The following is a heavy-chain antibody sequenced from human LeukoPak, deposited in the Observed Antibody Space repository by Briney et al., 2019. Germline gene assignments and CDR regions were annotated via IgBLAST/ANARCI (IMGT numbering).Heavy chain of an antibody. CDR2: LYYSGST. CDR1: GGSMSSYY. V-gene: IGHV4-59*12. D-gene: IGHD5-12*01. J-gene: IGHJ5*02. CDR3: ARDGRSGYEDL. Sequence: SETLSLTCTVSGGSMSSYYWSWIRQPPGRGLEWIGYLYYSGSTNYNPSLKSRVTILLDTSKNQFSLKLTSVTAADTAVYYCARDGRSGYEDLWGPGTLVTVSS.